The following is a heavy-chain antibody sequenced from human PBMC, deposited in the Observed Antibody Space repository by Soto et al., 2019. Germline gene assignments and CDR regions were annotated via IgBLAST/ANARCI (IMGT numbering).Heavy chain of an antibody. CDR2: IHHSGGT. J-gene: IGHJ4*02. D-gene: IGHD5-12*01. Sequence: QVQLQESGPGLVKPSGTLSLSCAVSGGSVSNNNWWSWVRQSPGNGLEWIGEIHHSGGTSYNPSLESRDTLSVDKSKNELSLMLNYVTAADTAVYYCTKNSAYALDYWGLGILVTVSS. CDR1: GGSVSNNNW. CDR3: TKNSAYALDY. V-gene: IGHV4-4*02.